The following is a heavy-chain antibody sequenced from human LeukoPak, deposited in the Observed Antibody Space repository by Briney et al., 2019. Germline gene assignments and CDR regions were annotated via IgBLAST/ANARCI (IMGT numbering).Heavy chain of an antibody. CDR2: IYYSGST. CDR3: VGGGDWLPEY. Sequence: PSETLSLTCTVSGASVSGKFWSWIRHSPGNGLEWIGLIYYSGSTKFNPSLKSRVAISVDTSNNQFSLGLNSVTTTDTAVYFCVGGGDWLPEYWGHGTQVIVSS. D-gene: IGHD3/OR15-3a*01. CDR1: GASVSGKF. V-gene: IGHV4-59*02. J-gene: IGHJ4*01.